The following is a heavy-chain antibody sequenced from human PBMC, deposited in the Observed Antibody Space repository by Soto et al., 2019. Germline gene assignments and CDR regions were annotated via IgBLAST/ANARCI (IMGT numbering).Heavy chain of an antibody. CDR2: IIPVFGTV. J-gene: IGHJ5*02. CDR3: ARDNPYTNSFGNWFDP. V-gene: IGHV1-69*01. Sequence: QVRLVQSGAEVQKPGSSVKVSCKASGGTFSNYAITWLRLAPGQGLEWLGGIIPVFGTVNYAQKFKGRVTITADESTSTAYMELNRLRSEDTAVYYCARDNPYTNSFGNWFDPWGQGTLVIVS. CDR1: GGTFSNYA. D-gene: IGHD6-13*01.